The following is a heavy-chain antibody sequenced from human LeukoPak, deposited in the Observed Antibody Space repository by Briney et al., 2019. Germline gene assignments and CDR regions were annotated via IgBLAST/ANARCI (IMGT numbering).Heavy chain of an antibody. CDR3: ARGSIAAAGGRFDY. J-gene: IGHJ4*02. CDR2: ISYDGSNK. D-gene: IGHD6-13*01. V-gene: IGHV3-30-3*01. Sequence: GRSLRLSCAASGFTFSSYAMHWVRQAPGKGLEWVAVISYDGSNKYYADSVKGRFTISRDNSKNTLYLQMNSLRAEDTAVYYCARGSIAAAGGRFDYWGQGTLVTVSS. CDR1: GFTFSSYA.